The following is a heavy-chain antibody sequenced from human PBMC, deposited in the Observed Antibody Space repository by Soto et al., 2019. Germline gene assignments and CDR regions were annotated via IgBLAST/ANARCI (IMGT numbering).Heavy chain of an antibody. CDR2: IIPIFGTA. V-gene: IGHV1-69*13. CDR3: ARVPNYDFWSAYFGY. CDR1: GGTFSSYA. Sequence: SVKVSCKASGGTFSSYAIRWVRQAPGQGLAWMGGIIPIFGTANYAQKFQGRVTITADESTSTACMELSSLRSEDAAVYYCARVPNYDFWSAYFGYWGQGTMVTVYS. D-gene: IGHD3-3*01. J-gene: IGHJ4*02.